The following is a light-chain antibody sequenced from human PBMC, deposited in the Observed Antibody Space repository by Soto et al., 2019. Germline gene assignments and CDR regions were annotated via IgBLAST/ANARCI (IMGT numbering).Light chain of an antibody. J-gene: IGKJ4*01. CDR2: DAS. CDR1: QGVSSD. V-gene: IGKV3-11*01. Sequence: EIVLTQSPATLSLSPGERATLSCRASQGVSSDLAWYQQKPGQAPRLLIYDASKMATGIPARFSGSGSGTDFTLTISSLEPDDFAVYYCQQRSDWPSTFGGGTKVQIK. CDR3: QQRSDWPST.